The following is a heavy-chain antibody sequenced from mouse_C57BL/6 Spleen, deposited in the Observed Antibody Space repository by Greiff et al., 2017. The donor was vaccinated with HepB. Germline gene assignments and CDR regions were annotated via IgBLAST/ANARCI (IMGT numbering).Heavy chain of an antibody. D-gene: IGHD2-5*01. CDR3: AIPGGYSNWDYAMDY. Sequence: VKLMESDAELVKPGASVKISCKVSGYTFTDHTIHWMKQRPEQGLEWIGYIYPRDGSTKYNEKFKGKATLTADKSSSTAYMQLNSLTSEDSAVYFCAIPGGYSNWDYAMDYWGQGTSVTVSS. V-gene: IGHV1-78*01. J-gene: IGHJ4*01. CDR1: GYTFTDHT. CDR2: IYPRDGST.